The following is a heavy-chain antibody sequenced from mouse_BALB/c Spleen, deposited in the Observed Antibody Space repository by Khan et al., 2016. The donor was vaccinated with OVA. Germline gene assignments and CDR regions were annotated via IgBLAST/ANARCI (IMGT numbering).Heavy chain of an antibody. Sequence: QIQLVQSGPELKKPGETVKISCKASGYTFTDYGMNWVKQAPGKGLKWMGWINPNTGEPTYAEEFKGRLGFSLETSDRTAYLQINTLKNEDTATYFCARDDYYASAYRNLDHYALDYWGQGTSVTVSS. CDR3: ARDDYYASAYRNLDHYALDY. J-gene: IGHJ4*01. D-gene: IGHD1-1*01. CDR1: GYTFTDYG. CDR2: INPNTGEP. V-gene: IGHV9-3*02.